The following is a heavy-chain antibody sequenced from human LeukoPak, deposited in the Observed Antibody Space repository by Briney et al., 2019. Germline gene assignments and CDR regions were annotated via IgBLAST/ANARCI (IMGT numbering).Heavy chain of an antibody. V-gene: IGHV1-69*04. Sequence: ASVKVSCKASGGTFSSYAISWVRQAPGQGLEWMGRIIPILGIANYAQKFQGRVTITADKSTSTAYMELSSLRSEDTAVYYCARDPGAYDYVWGSYRYTPFDYWGQGTLVTVSS. CDR3: ARDPGAYDYVWGSYRYTPFDY. J-gene: IGHJ4*02. CDR2: IIPILGIA. CDR1: GGTFSSYA. D-gene: IGHD3-16*02.